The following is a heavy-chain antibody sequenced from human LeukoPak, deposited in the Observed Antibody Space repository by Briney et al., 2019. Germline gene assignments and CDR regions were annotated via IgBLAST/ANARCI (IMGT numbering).Heavy chain of an antibody. J-gene: IGHJ4*02. Sequence: GGSLRLSCAASGFTFSNYEMNWVRQAPGKGLEWVSSISSSSSYIYYADSVKGRFTISRDNAKNSLYLQMNSLRAEDTAVYYCARKVGYDYVWGSYRRNEATDYWGQGTLVTVSS. CDR3: ARKVGYDYVWGSYRRNEATDY. CDR1: GFTFSNYE. CDR2: ISSSSSYI. D-gene: IGHD3-16*02. V-gene: IGHV3-21*01.